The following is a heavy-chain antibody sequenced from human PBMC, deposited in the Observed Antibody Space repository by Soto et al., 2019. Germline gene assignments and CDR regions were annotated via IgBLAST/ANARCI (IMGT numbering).Heavy chain of an antibody. Sequence: GGSLRLSCAASGFTFSSYGMHWVRQAPGKGLEWVAVISYDGSNKYYADSVKGRFTISRDNSKNTLYPQMNSLRAEDTAVYYCAKDFEAYYYDSSGYSGPDYWGQGTLVTVSS. V-gene: IGHV3-30*18. CDR1: GFTFSSYG. CDR2: ISYDGSNK. J-gene: IGHJ4*02. D-gene: IGHD3-22*01. CDR3: AKDFEAYYYDSSGYSGPDY.